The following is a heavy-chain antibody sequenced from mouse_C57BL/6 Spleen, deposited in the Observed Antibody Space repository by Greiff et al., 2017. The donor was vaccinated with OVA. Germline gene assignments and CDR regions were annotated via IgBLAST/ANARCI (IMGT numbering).Heavy chain of an antibody. Sequence: VQLQQSGPELVKPGASVKISCKASGYAFSSSWMNWVKQRPGKGLEWIGRIYPGDGDTNYNGKFKGKATLTADKSSSTAYMQLSSLTSEDSAVYFCARKEGPYSRGAMDYWGQGTSVTVSS. CDR2: IYPGDGDT. J-gene: IGHJ4*01. D-gene: IGHD2-5*01. CDR3: ARKEGPYSRGAMDY. CDR1: GYAFSSSW. V-gene: IGHV1-82*01.